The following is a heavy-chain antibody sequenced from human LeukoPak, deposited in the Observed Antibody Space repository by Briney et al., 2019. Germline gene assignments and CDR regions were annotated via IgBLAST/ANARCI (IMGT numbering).Heavy chain of an antibody. CDR3: ARDWVYSGSYSFWFDP. J-gene: IGHJ5*02. V-gene: IGHV1-69*13. CDR2: IIPIFGTA. D-gene: IGHD1-26*01. Sequence: SVKVSCKASGYTFTGYYMHWVRQAPGQGLEWMGGIIPIFGTANYAQKFQGRVTITADESTSTAYMELSSLRSEDTAVYYCARDWVYSGSYSFWFDPWGQGTLVTVSS. CDR1: GYTFTGYY.